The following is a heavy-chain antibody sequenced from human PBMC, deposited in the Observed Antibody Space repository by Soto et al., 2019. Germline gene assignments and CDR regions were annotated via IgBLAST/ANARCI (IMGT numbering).Heavy chain of an antibody. J-gene: IGHJ5*02. CDR1: GGSISSSSYY. D-gene: IGHD3-10*01. CDR2: IYYRGST. Sequence: PSETLSLTCTVSGGSISSSSYYWGWIRQPPGKGLEWIGSIYYRGSTYYNPSLKSRVTISVDTSKNQFSLKLSSVTAADTAVYYCARQGSSGWFDPWGQGSPVTVSS. V-gene: IGHV4-39*01. CDR3: ARQGSSGWFDP.